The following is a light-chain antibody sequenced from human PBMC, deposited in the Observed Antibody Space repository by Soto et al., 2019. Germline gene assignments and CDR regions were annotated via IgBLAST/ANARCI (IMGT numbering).Light chain of an antibody. CDR2: DDN. Sequence: SVLTQPASVSGSPGQSVTISCSGSASNIGNNSVSLYQQLPGAAPKLLIYDDNNRPSGIPDRFSGSKSGTSATLGITGLQTGDEADYYCGTWDTSLPACVFGPGTKVTVL. V-gene: IGLV1-51*01. CDR1: ASNIGNNS. J-gene: IGLJ1*01. CDR3: GTWDTSLPACV.